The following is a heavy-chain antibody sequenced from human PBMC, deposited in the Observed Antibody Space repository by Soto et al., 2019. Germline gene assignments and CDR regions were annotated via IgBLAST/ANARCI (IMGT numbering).Heavy chain of an antibody. V-gene: IGHV3-9*01. Sequence: PGGSLRLSCAASGFTFDDYAMHWVRQVPGKGLEWVSGISWNSGTIGYADSVKGRFTISRDNAKNSLYLQMNSLRAEDTALYYCAKAYSNVGGGFDCWGQGTLVTVSS. J-gene: IGHJ4*02. CDR1: GFTFDDYA. D-gene: IGHD6-13*01. CDR3: AKAYSNVGGGFDC. CDR2: ISWNSGTI.